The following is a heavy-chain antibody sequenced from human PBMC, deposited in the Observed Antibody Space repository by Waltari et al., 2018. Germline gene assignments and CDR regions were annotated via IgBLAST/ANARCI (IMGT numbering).Heavy chain of an antibody. Sequence: EVQLVQSGAEVKKPGESLKISCKGSGYSFTSYWIGWVRQMPGKGLEWLGILNPGDSDTSYSPSFQGQVTISAGRSISTADLQWSSLKASDTAMYYCAGRRRFLEWERRDNWFDPWGQGTLVTVSS. J-gene: IGHJ5*02. CDR3: AGRRRFLEWERRDNWFDP. CDR1: GYSFTSYW. D-gene: IGHD3-3*01. CDR2: LNPGDSDT. V-gene: IGHV5-51*01.